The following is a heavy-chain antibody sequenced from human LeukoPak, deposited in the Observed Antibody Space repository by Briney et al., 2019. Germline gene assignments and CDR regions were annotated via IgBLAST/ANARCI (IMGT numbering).Heavy chain of an antibody. J-gene: IGHJ4*02. D-gene: IGHD3-9*01. CDR1: NGSINFVSYY. V-gene: IGHV4-61*01. CDR2: IHYTGST. Sequence: PSETLSLTCTVSNGSINFVSYYWSWIRQPPGKGLEWLGYIHYTGSTIYNPSLKSRVTISMDTAKNQFSLKVSSVTAADTAVYYCARDGAGMTGTGLDYWGQGILATVSS. CDR3: ARDGAGMTGTGLDY.